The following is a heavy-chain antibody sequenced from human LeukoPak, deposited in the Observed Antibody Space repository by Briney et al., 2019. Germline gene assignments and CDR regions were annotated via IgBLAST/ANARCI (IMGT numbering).Heavy chain of an antibody. V-gene: IGHV3-30-3*01. CDR1: GFTFSSYA. J-gene: IGHJ4*02. CDR3: ARDRSNYCTNGVCYIFDY. Sequence: GGSLRLSCAASGFTFSSYAMSWVRQAPGKGLEWVAVISYDGSNKYYADSVKGRFTISRDNSKNTLYLQMNSLRAEDTAVYYCARDRSNYCTNGVCYIFDYWGQGTLVTVSS. CDR2: ISYDGSNK. D-gene: IGHD2-8*01.